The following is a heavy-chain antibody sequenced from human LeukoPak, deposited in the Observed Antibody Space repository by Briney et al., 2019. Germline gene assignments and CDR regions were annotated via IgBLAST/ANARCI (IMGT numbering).Heavy chain of an antibody. CDR3: PRCDTKSWELHLY. CDR1: GYTFTGYY. D-gene: IGHD1-26*01. CDR2: INPDRGGT. Sequence: VASVKVSCKASGYTFTGYYMHWVRQAPGQGLEWMGWINPDRGGTKYAQTFQGRVTMTRDTSISTAYMELSRLTSDDTADYYVPRCDTKSWELHLYSGQGTQVTVSS. V-gene: IGHV1-2*02. J-gene: IGHJ4*02.